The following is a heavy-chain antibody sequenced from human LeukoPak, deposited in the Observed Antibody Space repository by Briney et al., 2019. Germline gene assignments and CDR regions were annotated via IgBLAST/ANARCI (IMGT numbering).Heavy chain of an antibody. D-gene: IGHD5-24*01. CDR1: GYTFTSYA. J-gene: IGHJ4*02. CDR3: ARDLGDGYNLQGGVSFDY. V-gene: IGHV1-3*01. Sequence: ASVKVSCKASGYTFTSYAMHWVRQAPGQRLEWMGWINAGNGNTKYSQKFQGRVTITRDTSASTAYMELSSLRSEDTAVYYCARDLGDGYNLQGGVSFDYWGQGTLVTVSS. CDR2: INAGNGNT.